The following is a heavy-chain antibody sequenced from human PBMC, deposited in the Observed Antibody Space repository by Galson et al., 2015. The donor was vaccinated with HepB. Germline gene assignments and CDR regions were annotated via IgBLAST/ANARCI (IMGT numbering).Heavy chain of an antibody. CDR3: VKDFGYSYGEPFFDY. CDR2: INNNGGST. D-gene: IGHD5-18*01. J-gene: IGHJ4*02. Sequence: SLRLSCAVSGFTFSNYAMHWVRQAPGKGLQYVSAINNNGGSTHYADSVKGRFTISRDNSKNTLYPHMRSLRAEDTAVYYCVKDFGYSYGEPFFDYWGQGTLVTVSS. CDR1: GFTFSNYA. V-gene: IGHV3-64D*06.